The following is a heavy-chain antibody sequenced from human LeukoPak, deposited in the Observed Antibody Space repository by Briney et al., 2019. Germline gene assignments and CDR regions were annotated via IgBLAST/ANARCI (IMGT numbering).Heavy chain of an antibody. J-gene: IGHJ4*02. CDR2: ISSSGSTI. D-gene: IGHD3-22*01. Sequence: GGSLRLSCAASGFTFSDYYMSWIRQAPGKGLEWVSYISSSGSTIYYADSAKGRFTISRDNAKNSLYLQMNSLRAEDTAVYYCARDPRNYDSSGYYDKWGQGTLVTVSS. V-gene: IGHV3-11*01. CDR1: GFTFSDYY. CDR3: ARDPRNYDSSGYYDK.